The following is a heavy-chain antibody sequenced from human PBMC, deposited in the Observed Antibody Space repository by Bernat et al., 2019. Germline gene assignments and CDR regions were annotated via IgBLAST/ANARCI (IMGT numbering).Heavy chain of an antibody. CDR2: IWSDGNNK. D-gene: IGHD3-22*01. CDR3: ARDNDGSSHYDQFDY. CDR1: GFTFTTYG. Sequence: QVQLVESGGGVVQPGTSLTLSCATSGFTFTTYGIHWVRQAPGKGLEWVAVIWSDGNNKYYVDSVKGRFTISREKSESTVYLQMNSLGSEDTAVYYCARDNDGSSHYDQFDYWGQGTLVTASS. V-gene: IGHV3-33*01. J-gene: IGHJ4*02.